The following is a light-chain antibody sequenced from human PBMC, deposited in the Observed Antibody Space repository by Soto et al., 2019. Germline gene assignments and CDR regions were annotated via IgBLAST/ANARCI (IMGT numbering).Light chain of an antibody. J-gene: IGLJ1*01. V-gene: IGLV2-14*01. CDR3: SSYTTSSTRV. Sequence: QSALTQPASVSGSPGQSIAISCTGSSSDIGIYNYVSWYQQHPGKVPKLIIYEVSNRPSGVSNRFSGSKSGNTVSLTISGLQAEDEADSYCSSYTTSSTRVFGTGTKVTV. CDR2: EVS. CDR1: SSDIGIYNY.